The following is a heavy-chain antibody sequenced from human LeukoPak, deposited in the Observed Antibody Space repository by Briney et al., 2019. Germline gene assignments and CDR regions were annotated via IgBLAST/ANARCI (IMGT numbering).Heavy chain of an antibody. CDR1: GGSISSSSYY. CDR2: IYYSGST. Sequence: SETLSLTCTVSGGSISSSSYYWGWIRQPPGKGLEWIGYIYYSGSTNYNPSLKSRVTISVDTSKNQFSLKLSSVTAADTAVYYCARVDYYDSSGYSTPFDYWGQGTLVTVSS. CDR3: ARVDYYDSSGYSTPFDY. J-gene: IGHJ4*02. D-gene: IGHD3-22*01. V-gene: IGHV4-61*05.